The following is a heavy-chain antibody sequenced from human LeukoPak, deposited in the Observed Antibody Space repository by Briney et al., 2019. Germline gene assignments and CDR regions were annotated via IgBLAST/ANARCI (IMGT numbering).Heavy chain of an antibody. J-gene: IGHJ4*02. Sequence: GGSLRLSCAASGFTFSSYSMNWVRQAPGKGLEWVSSISSSSSYIYYADSVKGRFTISRDNSKNTLYLQMNSLRAEDTAVYYCAKDHLWFGELLSEYYFDYWGQGTLVTVSS. V-gene: IGHV3-21*01. CDR2: ISSSSSYI. CDR3: AKDHLWFGELLSEYYFDY. CDR1: GFTFSSYS. D-gene: IGHD3-10*01.